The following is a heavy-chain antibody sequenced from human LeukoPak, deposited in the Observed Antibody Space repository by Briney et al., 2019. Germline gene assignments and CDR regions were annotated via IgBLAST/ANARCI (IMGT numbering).Heavy chain of an antibody. V-gene: IGHV4-39*07. CDR3: ARMVVSAWYFDY. CDR1: GGSISSSSYY. CDR2: IYYSGST. D-gene: IGHD2-8*01. J-gene: IGHJ4*02. Sequence: SETLSLTCTVSGGSISSSSYYWGWIRQPPGKGLEWIGSIYYSGSTYYNPSLKSRVTISVDTSKNQFSLKLTSVTAADTAVYYCARMVVSAWYFDYWGQGTLATVSS.